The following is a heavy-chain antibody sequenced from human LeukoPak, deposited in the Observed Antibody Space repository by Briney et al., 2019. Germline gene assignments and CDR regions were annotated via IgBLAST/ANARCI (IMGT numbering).Heavy chain of an antibody. Sequence: ASVKVSCKASGYIFTNYYMHWVRQAPGQGLEWMGTINPSGGSTTYAQKFQGRVTITRDTSTSTVYMEPGSVRSEETAVYYCARDHGSAYYRAPRHWGQGTLVTVSS. CDR3: ARDHGSAYYRAPRH. V-gene: IGHV1-46*01. CDR1: GYIFTNYY. CDR2: INPSGGST. D-gene: IGHD3-10*01. J-gene: IGHJ4*02.